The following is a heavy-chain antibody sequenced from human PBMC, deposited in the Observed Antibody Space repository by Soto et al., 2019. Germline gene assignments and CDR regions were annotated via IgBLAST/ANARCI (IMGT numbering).Heavy chain of an antibody. CDR2: ISSSGSTI. Sequence: GGSLRLSCAASGFTFSDYYMSWIRQAPGKGLEWVSYISSSGSTIYYADSVKGRFTISRDNAKNSLYLQMNSLRAEDTAVYYCARAMTESITGTTCGYWGQGTLVTVSS. CDR1: GFTFSDYY. V-gene: IGHV3-11*01. D-gene: IGHD1-7*01. CDR3: ARAMTESITGTTCGY. J-gene: IGHJ4*02.